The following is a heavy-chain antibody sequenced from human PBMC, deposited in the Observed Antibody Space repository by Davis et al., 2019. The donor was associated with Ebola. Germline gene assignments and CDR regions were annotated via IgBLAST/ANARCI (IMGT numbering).Heavy chain of an antibody. J-gene: IGHJ6*02. V-gene: IGHV1-18*01. CDR1: GYSFKNYA. Sequence: ASVKVSCKASGYSFKNYAISWVRQAPGQGLEWMGWISAYNGNTNYAQKLQSRVTMTTDTSTSTAYMELRSLRSDDTAVYYCARVSPDIVVVVAANYYGMDVWGQGTTVTVSS. CDR2: ISAYNGNT. CDR3: ARVSPDIVVVVAANYYGMDV. D-gene: IGHD2-15*01.